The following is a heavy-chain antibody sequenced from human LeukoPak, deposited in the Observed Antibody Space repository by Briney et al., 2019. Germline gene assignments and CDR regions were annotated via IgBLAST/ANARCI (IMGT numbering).Heavy chain of an antibody. CDR2: INHSGST. J-gene: IGHJ4*02. CDR1: GGSFSGYY. CDR3: ARRKLGYCSSTSCYGGRYFDY. D-gene: IGHD2-2*01. Sequence: SETLSLTCAVYGGSFSGYYWSWIRQPPGKGLGWIGEINHSGSTNYNPSLKSRVTISVDASKNQFSLKLSSVTAADTAVYYCARRKLGYCSSTSCYGGRYFDYWGQGTLVTVSS. V-gene: IGHV4-34*01.